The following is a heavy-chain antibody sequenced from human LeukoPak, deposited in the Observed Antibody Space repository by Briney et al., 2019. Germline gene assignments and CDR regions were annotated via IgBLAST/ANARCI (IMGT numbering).Heavy chain of an antibody. J-gene: IGHJ4*02. D-gene: IGHD1-7*01. V-gene: IGHV3-23*01. CDR2: ISGSGNST. CDR1: GFTFSNYA. Sequence: GGSLRLSCAASGFTFSNYAMSWVRQAPGKGLEWVSCISGSGNSTYYADSVKGRFTISRDNSKSTLYLQMDSLRAEDTAVYYCAKDSKYNWNFLDYWGQGTLVTVSS. CDR3: AKDSKYNWNFLDY.